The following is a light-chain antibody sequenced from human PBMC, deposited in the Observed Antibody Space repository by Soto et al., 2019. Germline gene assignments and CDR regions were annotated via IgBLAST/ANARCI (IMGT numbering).Light chain of an antibody. CDR1: QSVSSSY. Sequence: EIVLTQSPGTLSLSPGERATLSCRASQSVSSSYLAWYQQKPGQAPRLLFYGASSRATGIPDRFSGSGSGTYFTLTISRLEPEDFAVYYCQQYGSSPRYTFGQGTKLEIK. CDR3: QQYGSSPRYT. J-gene: IGKJ2*01. V-gene: IGKV3-20*01. CDR2: GAS.